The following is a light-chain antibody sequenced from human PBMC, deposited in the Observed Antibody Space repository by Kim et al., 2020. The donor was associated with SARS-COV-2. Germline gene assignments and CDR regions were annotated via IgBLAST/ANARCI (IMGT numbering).Light chain of an antibody. V-gene: IGLV3-1*01. CDR2: QDT. Sequence: VSPGQQASITCSGDKLGEKYVSWYQQKPGQSPDLVIYQDTKRPSGIPGRFSGSNSGNTATLTISGTQAMDEADYHCQAWDSSTVVFGGGTQLTVL. CDR1: KLGEKY. J-gene: IGLJ2*01. CDR3: QAWDSSTVV.